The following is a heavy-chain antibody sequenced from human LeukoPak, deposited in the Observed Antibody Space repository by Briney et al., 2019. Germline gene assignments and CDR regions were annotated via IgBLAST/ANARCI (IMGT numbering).Heavy chain of an antibody. CDR1: GDSISSNDYY. Sequence: SETLSLTCTVSGDSISSNDYYWAWIRQPPGKGMECIGSIYYGRSAFYTPSIKSRVTISVDKTNNQFSLNLNFVTAADTAVYYCARQRIVATLDYWGQGTLVTVSS. J-gene: IGHJ4*02. V-gene: IGHV4-39*01. CDR2: IYYGRSA. D-gene: IGHD5-12*01. CDR3: ARQRIVATLDY.